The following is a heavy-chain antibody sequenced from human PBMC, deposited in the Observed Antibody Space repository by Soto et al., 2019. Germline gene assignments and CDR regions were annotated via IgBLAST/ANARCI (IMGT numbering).Heavy chain of an antibody. Sequence: QVQLVQSGAEVGKPGASVKVSCQASGYTFSNYGISWVRQAPGQGLEWMAWISAYNGNTNYAQKLQGRVTMTTDTSTITAYMELRSLRFDDTAVYYCARSGRSNYYYGLDVWGQGTTVTVSS. D-gene: IGHD1-26*01. J-gene: IGHJ6*02. CDR2: ISAYNGNT. CDR3: ARSGRSNYYYGLDV. V-gene: IGHV1-18*01. CDR1: GYTFSNYG.